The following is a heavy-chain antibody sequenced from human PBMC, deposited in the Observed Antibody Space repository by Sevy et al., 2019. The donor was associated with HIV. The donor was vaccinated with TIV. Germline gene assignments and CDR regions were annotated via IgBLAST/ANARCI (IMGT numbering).Heavy chain of an antibody. CDR2: VYYVGNS. Sequence: SETLSLTCTVSGGSITSSGHYWGWIRQSPGKGLEWIGAVYYVGNSYANPSLTSRVTISADTSKNLFSLSLTSLTAADTAIYYCARVAGGENCYYGIDVWGLGTSVTVSS. CDR1: GGSITSSGHY. D-gene: IGHD2-21*01. CDR3: ARVAGGENCYYGIDV. V-gene: IGHV4-39*01. J-gene: IGHJ6*02.